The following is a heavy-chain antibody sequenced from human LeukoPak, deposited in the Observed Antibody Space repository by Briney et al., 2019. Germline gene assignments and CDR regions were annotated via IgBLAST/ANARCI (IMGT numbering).Heavy chain of an antibody. D-gene: IGHD4-11*01. Sequence: GGSLRLSCVGSGFTFRSHAMSWVRQAPEKGLEFVSGIYENGGTTYYADSVKGRFTISRDNSKNTLYLQMNSLRAEDTAIYYCAKNEATVSTTLDYWGQGTLVTVSS. V-gene: IGHV3-23*01. CDR3: AKNEATVSTTLDY. CDR2: IYENGGTT. J-gene: IGHJ4*02. CDR1: GFTFRSHA.